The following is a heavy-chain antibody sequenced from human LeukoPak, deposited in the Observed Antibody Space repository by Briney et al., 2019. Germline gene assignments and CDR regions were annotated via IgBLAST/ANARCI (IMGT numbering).Heavy chain of an antibody. J-gene: IGHJ3*02. CDR3: TTDLVNYGDYRGAFDI. Sequence: GGSLRLSCAASGFTFSNAWMSWVRQAPGKGLEWVGRIKSKTDGGTTDYAAPVKGRFTISRDDSKTTLYLQMNGLKTEDTAVYYCTTDLVNYGDYRGAFDIWGQGTMVTVSS. D-gene: IGHD4-17*01. CDR2: IKSKTDGGTT. V-gene: IGHV3-15*01. CDR1: GFTFSNAW.